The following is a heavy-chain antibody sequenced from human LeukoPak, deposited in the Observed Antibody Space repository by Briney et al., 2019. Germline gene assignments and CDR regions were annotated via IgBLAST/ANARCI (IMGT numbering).Heavy chain of an antibody. V-gene: IGHV1-2*02. J-gene: IGHJ4*02. CDR1: GYTFTGYY. CDR3: ARALGDIVATINPPDY. Sequence: GASVKVSCKASGYTFTGYYMHWVRQAPGQGREWMGWTNPNSGGTNYAQKFQGRVTMTRDTSISTAYMELSRLRSDDTAVYYCARALGDIVATINPPDYWGQGTLVTVSS. D-gene: IGHD5-12*01. CDR2: TNPNSGGT.